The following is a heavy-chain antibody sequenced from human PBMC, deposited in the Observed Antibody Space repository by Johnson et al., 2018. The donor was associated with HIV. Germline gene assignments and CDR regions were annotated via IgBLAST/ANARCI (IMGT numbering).Heavy chain of an antibody. CDR3: ARDSTPWGGDYVDYAFDI. V-gene: IGHV3-30-3*01. J-gene: IGHJ3*02. D-gene: IGHD4-17*01. CDR1: GFTFSSYA. Sequence: QVQVVESGGGVVQPGRSLRLSCAASGFTFSSYALHWVRQAPGKGLEWVAVISYDGSNKYYADSVKGRFTISRDNSKNTLYPQMNSLRAEDTAIYYCARDSTPWGGDYVDYAFDIWGQGTMVTVSS. CDR2: ISYDGSNK.